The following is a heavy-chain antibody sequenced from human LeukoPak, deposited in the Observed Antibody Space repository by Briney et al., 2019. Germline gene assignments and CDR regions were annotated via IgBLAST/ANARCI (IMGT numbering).Heavy chain of an antibody. V-gene: IGHV4-30-2*01. J-gene: IGHJ4*02. Sequence: SETLSLTCAVSGGSISSGGYSWSWIRQPPGKGLEWIGYIYHSGSTYYNPSLKSRVTISVDRSKNQFSLKLSSVTAADTAEYYCARVGPYYDSSAHYFDYWGQGTLVTVSS. D-gene: IGHD3-22*01. CDR1: GGSISSGGYS. CDR2: IYHSGST. CDR3: ARVGPYYDSSAHYFDY.